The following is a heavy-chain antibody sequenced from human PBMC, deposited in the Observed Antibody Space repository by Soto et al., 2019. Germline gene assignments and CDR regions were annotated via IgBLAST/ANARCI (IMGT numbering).Heavy chain of an antibody. CDR3: ARGGYYDSSGSRNYHYYGMDA. J-gene: IGHJ6*02. V-gene: IGHV1-18*01. CDR1: GYTFNSYG. D-gene: IGHD3-22*01. Sequence: QVQLVQSGTEVKKPGASVKVSCKASGYTFNSYGISWVRQAPGQGLEWMGWISPYDDNTNYAQNLQGRVTMTTDTSTRIAYMELRSLRSDDTAVYYCARGGYYDSSGSRNYHYYGMDAWGPGTTVTVS. CDR2: ISPYDDNT.